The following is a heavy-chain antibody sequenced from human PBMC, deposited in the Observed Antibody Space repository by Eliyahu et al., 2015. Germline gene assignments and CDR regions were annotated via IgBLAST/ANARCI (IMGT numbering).Heavy chain of an antibody. V-gene: IGHV3-30*18. D-gene: IGHD2-15*01. CDR2: ISNDGSNK. CDR1: GFNFGSXG. Sequence: QVQLVESGGGVVQPGXSLRLSCAASGFNFGSXGMHWVRQAPGKGLEWVAVISNDGSNKYYVDSVKGRFTISRDNSKNTLYLQMNSLRAEDTAVYYCAKNVYYCSGGGCFLDYWGQGTLVTVSS. J-gene: IGHJ4*02. CDR3: AKNVYYCSGGGCFLDY.